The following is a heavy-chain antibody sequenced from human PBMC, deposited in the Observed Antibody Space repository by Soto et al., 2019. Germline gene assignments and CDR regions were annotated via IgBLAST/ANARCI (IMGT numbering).Heavy chain of an antibody. CDR2: IIPILGIA. Sequence: QVQLVQSGAEVKKPGSSVKVSCKASGGTFSSYTISWVRQAPGQGLEWMGRIIPILGIANYAQKFQGRVTMPADKSTSTAYMELSSLRSEDTAVYYCAREPYGDYSGYWGQGTLVTVSS. J-gene: IGHJ4*02. CDR1: GGTFSSYT. V-gene: IGHV1-69*08. CDR3: AREPYGDYSGY. D-gene: IGHD4-17*01.